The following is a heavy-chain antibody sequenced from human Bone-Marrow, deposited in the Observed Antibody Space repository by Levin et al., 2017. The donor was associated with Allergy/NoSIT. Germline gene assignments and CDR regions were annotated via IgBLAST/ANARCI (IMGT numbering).Heavy chain of an antibody. CDR2: IYYSGST. D-gene: IGHD2-2*01. CDR1: GGSISTYY. V-gene: IGHV4-59*01. CDR3: ARTSKSEIYFDY. J-gene: IGHJ4*02. Sequence: TSETLSLTCTVSGGSISTYYWSWIRQPPGKGVQWIGFIYYSGSTKYNPSLKSRITISVDTSKNQFSLKLTSVTAADTAVYYCARTSKSEIYFDYWGLGTLVTVSS.